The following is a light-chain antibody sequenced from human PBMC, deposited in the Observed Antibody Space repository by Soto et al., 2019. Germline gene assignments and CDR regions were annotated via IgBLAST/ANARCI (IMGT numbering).Light chain of an antibody. CDR1: QTVLYSSNNKNY. Sequence: DAVMTESADSLAASLGERASINCKSSQTVLYSSNNKNYLAWYQQKPGQPPKLLNHWASTRESGVPDRFSGIGSGTDCTLTISSLQAEDVAVYYCQQYLHTPRTFGQGTNVEIK. J-gene: IGKJ1*01. CDR2: WAS. CDR3: QQYLHTPRT. V-gene: IGKV4-1*01.